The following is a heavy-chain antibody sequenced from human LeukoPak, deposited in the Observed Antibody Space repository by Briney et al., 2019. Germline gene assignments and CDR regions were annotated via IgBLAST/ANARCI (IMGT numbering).Heavy chain of an antibody. CDR1: GGSFSSTSYY. D-gene: IGHD2-15*01. Sequence: SETLSLTCTVSGGSFSSTSYYWNWIRQPPGKGLEWISSIHYNGDTSYNPSLNSRITISVDTSKNQFSLKLSSVTDTDTAVYYCARQSCSGGSCFLFYSGMDVWGQGTTVTVSS. V-gene: IGHV4-39*01. J-gene: IGHJ6*02. CDR2: IHYNGDT. CDR3: ARQSCSGGSCFLFYSGMDV.